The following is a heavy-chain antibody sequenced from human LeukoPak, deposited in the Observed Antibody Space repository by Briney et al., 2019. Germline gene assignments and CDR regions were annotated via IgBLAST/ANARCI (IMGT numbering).Heavy chain of an antibody. J-gene: IGHJ4*02. Sequence: GGSLRLSCAASGFTFSSYSMNWVRQAPGKGLEWVSSISSSSSYIYYADSVKGRFTISRDNAKNSLYLQMNSLRAEDTAVYYCARDGGIAVAGPVAFDYWAREPWSPSPQ. D-gene: IGHD6-19*01. CDR1: GFTFSSYS. CDR3: ARDGGIAVAGPVAFDY. V-gene: IGHV3-21*01. CDR2: ISSSSSYI.